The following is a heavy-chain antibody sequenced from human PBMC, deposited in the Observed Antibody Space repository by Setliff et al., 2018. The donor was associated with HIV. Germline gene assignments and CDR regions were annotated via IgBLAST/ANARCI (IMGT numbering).Heavy chain of an antibody. D-gene: IGHD3-10*01. CDR2: VFYTGFA. J-gene: IGHJ4*02. CDR3: ARFVLVWFDVSRSGMQDPYVFDN. V-gene: IGHV4-59*08. CDR1: GDSIRGYY. Sequence: SETLSLTCTVSGDSIRGYYWSWIRQPPGKGLEWMGYVFYTGFAAYNPSLKSRLTISVDTSKSQFSLRLTSVTAADTAIYYCARFVLVWFDVSRSGMQDPYVFDNWGQGILVTVSS.